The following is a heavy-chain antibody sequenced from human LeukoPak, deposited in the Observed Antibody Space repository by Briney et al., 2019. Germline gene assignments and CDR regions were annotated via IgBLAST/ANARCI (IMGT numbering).Heavy chain of an antibody. D-gene: IGHD3-10*01. CDR2: IYYSGST. Sequence: SQTLSLTCTVSGGSISSGDYYWSWIRQPPGKGLEWIGYIYYSGSTYYNPSLRSRVTISVDTSKNQFSLKLSSVTAADTAVYYCARVRYYYGSDDAFDIWGQGTMVTVSS. J-gene: IGHJ3*02. CDR3: ARVRYYYGSDDAFDI. CDR1: GGSISSGDYY. V-gene: IGHV4-30-4*01.